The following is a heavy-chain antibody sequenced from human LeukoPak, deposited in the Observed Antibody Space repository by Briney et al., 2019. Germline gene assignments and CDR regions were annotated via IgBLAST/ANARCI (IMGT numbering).Heavy chain of an antibody. CDR1: GGSISSGGYY. Sequence: PSQTLSLTCTVSGGSISSGGYYWGWIRQPPGKGLEWIGSIYYSGSTYYNPSLKSRVTISVDTSKNQFSLKLSSVTAADTAVYYCARDGYGSGSTRASIDYWGQGTLVTVSS. J-gene: IGHJ4*02. V-gene: IGHV4-39*07. D-gene: IGHD3-10*01. CDR3: ARDGYGSGSTRASIDY. CDR2: IYYSGST.